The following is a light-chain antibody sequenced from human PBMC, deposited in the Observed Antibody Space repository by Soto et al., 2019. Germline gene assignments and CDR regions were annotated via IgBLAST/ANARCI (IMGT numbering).Light chain of an antibody. CDR3: QHLSTYPLT. CDR1: QDINSF. Sequence: DIQLTQSPSFLSASLGDRVTITCRASQDINSFLAWYQQKPGKAPNLLISAASTLRAGVPSRFSGSGSGKEFTLTLSSLQPEDFATYYCQHLSTYPLTVGGGTKV. CDR2: AAS. J-gene: IGKJ4*01. V-gene: IGKV1-9*01.